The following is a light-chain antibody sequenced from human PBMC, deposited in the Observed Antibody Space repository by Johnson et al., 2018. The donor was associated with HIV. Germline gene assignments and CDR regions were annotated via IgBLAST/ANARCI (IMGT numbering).Light chain of an antibody. J-gene: IGLJ1*01. CDR1: NSNIGSYY. V-gene: IGLV1-51*02. CDR3: GTWDSSLVAVP. CDR2: QND. Sequence: QSVLTQPPSVSAAPGQKVTISCSGSNSNIGSYYVSWYQQVPGTAPKLLIFQNDKRPSGIPDRFSGSKSGTSATLGITGLQTGDEADYYCGTWDSSLVAVPFGTGTKVTVL.